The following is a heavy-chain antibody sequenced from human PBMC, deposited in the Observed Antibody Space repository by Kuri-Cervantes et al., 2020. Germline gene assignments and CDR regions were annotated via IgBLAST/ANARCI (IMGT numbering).Heavy chain of an antibody. J-gene: IGHJ4*02. D-gene: IGHD1-1*01. CDR3: ARSKGGTTGSPLDY. CDR1: GFTFDTYA. CDR2: INSDGSST. Sequence: GGSLKISCEASGFTFDTYAIHWVRQAPAKGPEWVSRINSDGSSTSYADSVKGRFTISRDNSKNTLYLQMNSLRAEDTAVYYCARSKGGTTGSPLDYWGQGTLVTVSS. V-gene: IGHV3-74*01.